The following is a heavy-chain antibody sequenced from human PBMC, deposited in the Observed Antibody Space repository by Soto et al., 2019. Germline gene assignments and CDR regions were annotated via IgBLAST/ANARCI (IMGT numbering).Heavy chain of an antibody. CDR3: ARSLYGDYEY. D-gene: IGHD4-17*01. CDR2: ISTYNGNT. V-gene: IGHV1-18*01. Sequence: ASVKVSCKASGYSFTTSGITGVRQAPGQGLEWMGWISTYNGNTNYAQKLQDRVTLTTDRSTSTAYMELRSLRSDDTAVYYCARSLYGDYEYSGQVTLVAPSS. J-gene: IGHJ4*02. CDR1: GYSFTTSG.